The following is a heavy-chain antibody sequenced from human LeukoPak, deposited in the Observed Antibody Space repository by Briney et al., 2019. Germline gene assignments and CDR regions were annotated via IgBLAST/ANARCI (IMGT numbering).Heavy chain of an antibody. CDR3: ARDKIPYGAGDNYYFDY. V-gene: IGHV1-2*02. J-gene: IGHJ4*02. Sequence: GASVKVSCKASGCTFIDHYIHWVRQAPGQGLEWMAWINPNSGGRGYAQKFQGRVSMTRDTSISTIYMELSSLRSDDTAVYYCARDKIPYGAGDNYYFDYWGQGTLITVSS. CDR2: INPNSGGR. D-gene: IGHD4/OR15-4a*01. CDR1: GCTFIDHY.